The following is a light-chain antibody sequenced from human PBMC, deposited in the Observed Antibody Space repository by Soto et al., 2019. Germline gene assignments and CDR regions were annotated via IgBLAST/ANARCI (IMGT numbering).Light chain of an antibody. Sequence: AIRMTQSPSSFSASTGDRVTITCRASQGISSYLAWYQQKPGKAPKLLIYAASTLQSAVPSRFSGSGSGTDFTLTISCLQSEDFAVYYCQQYYSYPPTFGQGTKVEIK. V-gene: IGKV1-8*01. CDR1: QGISSY. CDR2: AAS. CDR3: QQYYSYPPT. J-gene: IGKJ1*01.